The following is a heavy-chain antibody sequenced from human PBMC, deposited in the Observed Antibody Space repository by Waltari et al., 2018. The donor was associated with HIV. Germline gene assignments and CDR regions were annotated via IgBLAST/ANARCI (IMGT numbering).Heavy chain of an antibody. CDR1: GSTFSSYA. V-gene: IGHV3-23*01. J-gene: IGHJ5*02. CDR2: ISDSTGRT. Sequence: EMQLLESGGGLVQPGGSLRLSCEASGSTFSSYAMHWVRQAPGKGLEWVSGISDSTGRTYYGDSVKGRFTISRDNSKNTLYLQMSSLRVEDTAIYYCAKDEAGAGSPEVWFDPWGQGTLVTVSS. D-gene: IGHD6-13*01. CDR3: AKDEAGAGSPEVWFDP.